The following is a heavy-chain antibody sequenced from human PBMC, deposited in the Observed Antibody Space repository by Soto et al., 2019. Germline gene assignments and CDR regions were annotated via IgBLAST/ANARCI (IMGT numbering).Heavy chain of an antibody. J-gene: IGHJ6*02. V-gene: IGHV1-2*02. CDR3: ARGAGGLTYYDFWSGYYPYYYYGMDV. Sequence: GASVKVSCKASGYTFTGYYMHWVRQAPGQGLEWMGWINPNSGGTNYAQKFQGRVTMTRDTSISTAYMELSRLRSDDTAVYYCARGAGGLTYYDFWSGYYPYYYYGMDVWG. CDR2: INPNSGGT. D-gene: IGHD3-3*01. CDR1: GYTFTGYY.